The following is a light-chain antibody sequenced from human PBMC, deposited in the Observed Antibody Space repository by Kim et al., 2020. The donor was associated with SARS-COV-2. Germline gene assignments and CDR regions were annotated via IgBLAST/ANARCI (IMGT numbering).Light chain of an antibody. Sequence: ANINCKSSQSVLYSSNNKNYLAWYQQKPGQPPKLLIYWASTRESGVPDRFSGSGSGTDFTLTISSLQAEDVAVYYCQQYIDTPRTFGQGTKVDIK. CDR3: QQYIDTPRT. CDR2: WAS. J-gene: IGKJ1*01. V-gene: IGKV4-1*01. CDR1: QSVLYSSNNKNY.